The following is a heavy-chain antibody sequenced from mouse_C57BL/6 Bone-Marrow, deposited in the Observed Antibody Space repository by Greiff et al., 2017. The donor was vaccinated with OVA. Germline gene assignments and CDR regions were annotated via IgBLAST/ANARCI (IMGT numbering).Heavy chain of an antibody. J-gene: IGHJ1*03. CDR2: IDPSDSYT. D-gene: IGHD2-4*01. V-gene: IGHV1-69*01. CDR3: ARSYDYDGDWYFDV. CDR1: GYTFTSYW. Sequence: VQLQQPGAELVMPGASVKLSCKDSGYTFTSYWMHWVKQRPGQGLEWIGEIDPSDSYTNYNQKFKGKSTLTVDKSSSTAYMQLSSLTSEDSAVYYCARSYDYDGDWYFDVWGTGTTVTVSS.